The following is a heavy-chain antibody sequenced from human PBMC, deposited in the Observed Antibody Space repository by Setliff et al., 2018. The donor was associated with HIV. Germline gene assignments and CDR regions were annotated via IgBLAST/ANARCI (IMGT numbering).Heavy chain of an antibody. Sequence: PSETLSLTCTVSGGSISSHCWSWIRQSPGKALEWIGYIYSSGTTNYNPSLRSRVTISVDTSKNQFSLKLNSVTTADTAVYYCARLPDINSWPFDYWARGTLVTVSS. CDR3: ARLPDINSWPFDY. V-gene: IGHV4-59*11. CDR2: IYSSGTT. J-gene: IGHJ4*02. D-gene: IGHD6-13*01. CDR1: GGSISSHC.